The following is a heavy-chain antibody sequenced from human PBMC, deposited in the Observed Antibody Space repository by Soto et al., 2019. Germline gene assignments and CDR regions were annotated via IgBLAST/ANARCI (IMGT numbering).Heavy chain of an antibody. CDR3: ARGGVTTRGCDAFAI. V-gene: IGHV1-69*02. CDR1: GGTFSSYT. D-gene: IGHD4-17*01. J-gene: IGHJ3*02. Sequence: QVQLVQSGAEVKKPGSSVNVSCKASGGTFSSYTISWVRQAPGQGLEWMGRIIPILGIANYAQKFQGRVTITAEKSTSTAYMELSSLRAGDTAVYCCARGGVTTRGCDAFAIWGQGTMVTVSS. CDR2: IIPILGIA.